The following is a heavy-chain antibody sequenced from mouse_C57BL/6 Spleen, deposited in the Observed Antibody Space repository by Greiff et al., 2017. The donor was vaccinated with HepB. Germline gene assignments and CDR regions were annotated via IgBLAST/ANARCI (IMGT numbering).Heavy chain of an antibody. CDR1: GYTFTSYG. D-gene: IGHD6-5*01. CDR3: ARAYDSYAMDY. J-gene: IGHJ4*01. CDR2: IYPRSGNT. V-gene: IGHV1-81*01. Sequence: VQLQQSGAELVRPGASVKLSCKASGYTFTSYGISWVKQRTGQGLEWIGEIYPRSGNTYYNEKFKGKATLTADKSSSTAYMQLRSLTSEDSAVYFCARAYDSYAMDYWGQGTSVTVSS.